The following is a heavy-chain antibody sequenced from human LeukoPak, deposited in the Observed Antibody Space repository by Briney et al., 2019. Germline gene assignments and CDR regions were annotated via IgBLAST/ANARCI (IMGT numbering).Heavy chain of an antibody. CDR1: GGTFSSYA. V-gene: IGHV1-69*13. D-gene: IGHD5-24*01. Sequence: SVKVSCKASGGTFSSYAISWVRQAPGQGLEWMGGIIPIFGTANYAQKFRGRVTITADESTSTAYMELSSLRSEDTAVYYCARGGRDGYKLEFDYWGQGTLVTVSS. CDR3: ARGGRDGYKLEFDY. J-gene: IGHJ4*02. CDR2: IIPIFGTA.